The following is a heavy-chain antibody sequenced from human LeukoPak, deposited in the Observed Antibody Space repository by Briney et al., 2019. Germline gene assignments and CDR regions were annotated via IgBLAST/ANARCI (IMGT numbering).Heavy chain of an antibody. J-gene: IGHJ4*02. D-gene: IGHD3-22*01. CDR1: GFTFSSYA. CDR2: ISGSGGST. V-gene: IGHV3-23*01. Sequence: GGSLRLSCAASGFTFSSYAMSWVRQAPGKGLEWVSAISGSGGSTYYADSVKGRFTISRDNSKNTLYLQMNSLRAEDTAVYYCASGAYYDSSGYYGDYLDYWGQGTLVTVSS. CDR3: ASGAYYDSSGYYGDYLDY.